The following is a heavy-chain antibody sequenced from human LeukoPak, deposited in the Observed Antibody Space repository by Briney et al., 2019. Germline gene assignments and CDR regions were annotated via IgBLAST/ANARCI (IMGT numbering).Heavy chain of an antibody. V-gene: IGHV1-18*01. CDR2: ISAYNGNT. Sequence: ASVKVSCKASGYTFTSYGISWVRQAPGQGLEWMGWISAYNGNTNYAQKLQGRVTMTTDTSTSTAYVELRSLRSDDTAVYYCARDRHYYGSGSFDYWGQGTLVTVSS. J-gene: IGHJ4*02. CDR1: GYTFTSYG. CDR3: ARDRHYYGSGSFDY. D-gene: IGHD3-10*01.